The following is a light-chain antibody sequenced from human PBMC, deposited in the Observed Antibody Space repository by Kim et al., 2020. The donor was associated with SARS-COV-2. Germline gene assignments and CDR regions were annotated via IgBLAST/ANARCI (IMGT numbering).Light chain of an antibody. CDR3: NSRDSSGNHHYV. V-gene: IGLV3-19*01. Sequence: SSELTQDPAVSVALGQTVRITCQGDSLRSYYASWYQQKPGQAPVLVIYGKNNRPSGIPDRFSGSSPGNTASLTITGAQAEDEAYYYCNSRDSSGNHHYVF. CDR1: SLRSYY. CDR2: GKN. J-gene: IGLJ1*01.